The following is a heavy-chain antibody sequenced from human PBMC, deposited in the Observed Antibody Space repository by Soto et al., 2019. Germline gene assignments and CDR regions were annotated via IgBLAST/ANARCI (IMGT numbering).Heavy chain of an antibody. D-gene: IGHD1-1*01. CDR1: GYGFTNYY. J-gene: IGHJ6*01. Sequence: ASLNVPFKASGYGFTNYYIHLIQHSPLQWRELMGFINPNSDDTNNRGTNYAQKIQGRVTITRDLPISTAYMELSSLTSDDKAVYYCARDRQLEYSSYATDAWGQGPTVNVSS. CDR2: INPNSDDTNNRGT. V-gene: IGHV1-2*02. CDR3: ARDRQLEYSSYATDA.